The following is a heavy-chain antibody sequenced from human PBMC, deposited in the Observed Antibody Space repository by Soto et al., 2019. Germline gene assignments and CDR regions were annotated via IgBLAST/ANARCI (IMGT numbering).Heavy chain of an antibody. CDR3: AKGSNWNPKGGAFDI. J-gene: IGHJ3*02. CDR2: ISWNSGSI. V-gene: IGHV3-9*01. CDR1: GFTFDDYA. Sequence: GGSLRLSCAASGFTFDDYAMHRVRQAPGKGLEWVSGISWNSGSIGYADSVKGRFTISRDNAKNSLYLQMNSLRAEDTALYYWAKGSNWNPKGGAFDIWRQGTMVTVSS. D-gene: IGHD1-1*01.